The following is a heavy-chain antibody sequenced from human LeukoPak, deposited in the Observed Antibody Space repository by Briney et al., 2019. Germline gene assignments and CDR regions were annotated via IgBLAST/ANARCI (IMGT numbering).Heavy chain of an antibody. CDR3: AKDPRERGGYYYYYMDV. J-gene: IGHJ6*03. D-gene: IGHD1-1*01. Sequence: PGGSLRLSCAASGFSFSSYGMHWVRQAPGKGLEWVAVISYDGSNKDYTDSVKGRFTISRDNSKNTLYLQMNSLRGEDTAVYYCAKDPRERGGYYYYYMDVWGKGTTVTVSS. V-gene: IGHV3-30*18. CDR2: ISYDGSNK. CDR1: GFSFSSYG.